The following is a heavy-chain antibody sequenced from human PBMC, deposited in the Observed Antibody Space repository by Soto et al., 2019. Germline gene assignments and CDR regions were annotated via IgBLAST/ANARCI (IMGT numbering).Heavy chain of an antibody. CDR1: GFTFSTFS. J-gene: IGHJ4*02. Sequence: EVQLVESGGCSVQPGGSLRLSCAASGFTFSTFSMNWVRQAPGRGLEWISYISGGGRPISYADSVKGRFTISRDNAKNSLYLQMDSLTDEDTAVYYCARDLGWAFDSWGQGTLVTVSS. V-gene: IGHV3-48*02. CDR3: ARDLGWAFDS. CDR2: ISGGGRPI. D-gene: IGHD6-19*01.